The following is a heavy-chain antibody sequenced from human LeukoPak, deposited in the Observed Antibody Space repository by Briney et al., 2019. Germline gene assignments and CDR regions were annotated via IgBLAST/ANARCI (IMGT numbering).Heavy chain of an antibody. CDR2: IIPIFGTA. D-gene: IGHD2-21*01. Sequence: SVKVSCKASGGTFSSYAISWVRQAPGQGLEWMGGIIPIFGTANYAQKFQGRVTITADESTSTAYMELSSLRSEDTAVYYCARNSIGFFRWGYYFDYWGQGTLVTVSS. CDR3: ARNSIGFFRWGYYFDY. CDR1: GGTFSSYA. J-gene: IGHJ4*02. V-gene: IGHV1-69*13.